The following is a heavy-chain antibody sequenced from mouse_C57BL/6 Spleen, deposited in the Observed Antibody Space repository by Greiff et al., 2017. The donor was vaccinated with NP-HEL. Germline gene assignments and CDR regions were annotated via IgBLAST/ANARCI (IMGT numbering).Heavy chain of an antibody. J-gene: IGHJ3*01. V-gene: IGHV1-50*01. CDR3: ARRYYGSGAWFAY. D-gene: IGHD1-1*01. CDR1: GYTFTSYW. Sequence: VQLQQPGAELVKPGASVKLSCKASGYTFTSYWMQWVKQRPGQGLEWIGEIDPSDSYTNYNQKFKGKATLTVDPSSSTAYMQLSSLTSEDSAVYYCARRYYGSGAWFAYWGQGTLVTVSA. CDR2: IDPSDSYT.